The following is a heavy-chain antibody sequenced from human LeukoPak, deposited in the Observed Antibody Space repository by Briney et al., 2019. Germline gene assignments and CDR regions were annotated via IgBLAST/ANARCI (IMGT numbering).Heavy chain of an antibody. CDR2: ISYDGSDK. D-gene: IGHD3-10*01. Sequence: PGGSLRLSCAASGFIFSNYAMHWVRQAPGKGLEWVALISYDGSDKYYADSVKGRFTMPRDNSKNTLYLQMNSLRAEDTAVYYCAKGPEVLLWFGEAYWGQGTLVTVSS. CDR1: GFIFSNYA. J-gene: IGHJ4*02. V-gene: IGHV3-30*18. CDR3: AKGPEVLLWFGEAY.